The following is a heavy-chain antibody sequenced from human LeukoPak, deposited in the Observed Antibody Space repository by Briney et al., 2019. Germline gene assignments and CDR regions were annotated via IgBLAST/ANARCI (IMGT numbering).Heavy chain of an antibody. CDR2: IIPIFGTA. V-gene: IGHV1-69*13. Sequence: SVKVSCKASGGTFSSYAISWVRQAPGQGLEWMGGIIPIFGTANYAQKFQGRVTITADESTSTAYMELSSLRSEDTVVYYCARWSPFLGYSSGWLPRNGMDVWGQGTTVTVSS. CDR3: ARWSPFLGYSSGWLPRNGMDV. J-gene: IGHJ6*02. D-gene: IGHD6-19*01. CDR1: GGTFSSYA.